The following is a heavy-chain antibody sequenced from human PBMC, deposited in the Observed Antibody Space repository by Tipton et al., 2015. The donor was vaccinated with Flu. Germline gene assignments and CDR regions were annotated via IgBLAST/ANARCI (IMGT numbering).Heavy chain of an antibody. Sequence: LRLSCAASGFTFSDDYMSWIRQHPGKGLEWIGGIYYSGSTYYNPSLQSRVSISVDTSKNQFSLNLNSVTATDTAVYYCARDQGFGGGLTYDYYSMDVWGQGTTVSVSS. J-gene: IGHJ6*02. CDR1: GFTFSDDY. CDR2: IYYSGST. V-gene: IGHV4-31*02. CDR3: ARDQGFGGGLTYDYYSMDV. D-gene: IGHD3-10*01.